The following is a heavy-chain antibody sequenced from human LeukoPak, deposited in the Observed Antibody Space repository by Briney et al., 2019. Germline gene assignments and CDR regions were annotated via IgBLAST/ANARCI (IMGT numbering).Heavy chain of an antibody. Sequence: SETLSLTCAVYGESFSGYYWTWIRQPPGKGLEWIGEIDHSGSTNNNPSLKSRVTISVDTSKNQFSLKLSPVTAADTAVYYCARVLIRFDILTGFVRHGMDVWGQGTTVTVSS. V-gene: IGHV4-34*01. CDR2: IDHSGST. CDR3: ARVLIRFDILTGFVRHGMDV. CDR1: GESFSGYY. D-gene: IGHD3-9*01. J-gene: IGHJ6*02.